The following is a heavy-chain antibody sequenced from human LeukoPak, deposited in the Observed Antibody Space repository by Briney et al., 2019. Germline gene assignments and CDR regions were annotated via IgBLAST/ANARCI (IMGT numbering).Heavy chain of an antibody. CDR3: AREGAYCGGDCYSGYYFDY. J-gene: IGHJ4*02. CDR1: GGTFSSYA. CDR2: IIPIFGTA. D-gene: IGHD2-21*02. Sequence: GSSVKVSCTASGGTFSSYAISWVRQAPGQGLEWMGGIIPIFGTANYAQKFQGRVTITADESTSTAYMELSSLRSEDTAVYYCAREGAYCGGDCYSGYYFDYWGQGTLVTVSS. V-gene: IGHV1-69*01.